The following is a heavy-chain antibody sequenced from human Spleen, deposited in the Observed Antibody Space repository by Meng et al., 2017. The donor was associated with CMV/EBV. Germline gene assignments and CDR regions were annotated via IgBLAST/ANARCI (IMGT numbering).Heavy chain of an antibody. V-gene: IGHV3-30*04. J-gene: IGHJ4*02. CDR1: GFTFSTP. D-gene: IGHD3-3*01. CDR3: ARDPGVDF. Sequence: GGFLRLSCVASGFTFSTPIHWVRQAPGKGLEWVAVVSHDGSNEFYADSVKGRFTISRDNSKNTLYLQMNSLRTEDTAVYYCARDPGVDFWGQGTLVTVSS. CDR2: VSHDGSNE.